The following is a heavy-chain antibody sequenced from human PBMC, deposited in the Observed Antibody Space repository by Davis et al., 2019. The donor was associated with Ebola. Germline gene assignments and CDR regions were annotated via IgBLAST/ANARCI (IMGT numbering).Heavy chain of an antibody. CDR1: GGSISSSNW. D-gene: IGHD3-9*01. V-gene: IGHV4-4*02. J-gene: IGHJ4*02. CDR3: ARGTGFDWLLYHYFDY. Sequence: MPSETLSLTCAVSGGSISSSNWWSWVRQPPGKGLEWIGEIYHSGSTNYNPSLKSRVTISVDKSKNQFSLKLSSVTAADTAVYYCARGTGFDWLLYHYFDYWGQGTLVTVSS. CDR2: IYHSGST.